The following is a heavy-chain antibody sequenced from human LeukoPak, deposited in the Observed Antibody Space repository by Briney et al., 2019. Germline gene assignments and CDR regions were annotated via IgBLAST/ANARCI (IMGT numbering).Heavy chain of an antibody. CDR2: IYYSGNT. CDR1: GGSISSSSYY. CDR3: ARRGSGLNWFDP. D-gene: IGHD3-22*01. V-gene: IGHV4-39*01. Sequence: SETLSLTCTVSGGSISSSSYYWGWIRQPPGKGLEWIGSIYYSGNTYYSPSLKSRVTVSVDTSKNQFSLQLSSVTAADTAVYYCARRGSGLNWFDPWGQGTLVTVSS. J-gene: IGHJ5*02.